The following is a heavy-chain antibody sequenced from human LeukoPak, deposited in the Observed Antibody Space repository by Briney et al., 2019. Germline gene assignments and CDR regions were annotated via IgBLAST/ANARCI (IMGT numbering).Heavy chain of an antibody. D-gene: IGHD3-16*02. CDR1: GFSLSTSGVG. Sequence: SGPTLVKPTQTLTLTCTFSGFSLSTSGVGVGWIRQPPGKALEWLALIYWDDDKRYSPSLKSRLTITKDTSKNQVVLTMTNMDPVDTATYYCAHSTPYYDYVWGSYRGDGYFDYWGQGTLVTVSS. J-gene: IGHJ4*02. V-gene: IGHV2-5*02. CDR3: AHSTPYYDYVWGSYRGDGYFDY. CDR2: IYWDDDK.